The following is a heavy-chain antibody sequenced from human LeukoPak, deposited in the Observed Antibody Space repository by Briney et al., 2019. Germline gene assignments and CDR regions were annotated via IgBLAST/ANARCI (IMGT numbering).Heavy chain of an antibody. CDR1: GYTLTTYY. V-gene: IGHV1-46*01. D-gene: IGHD2-8*01. CDR2: INPSIDSI. Sequence: GASVKVSCKASGYTLTTYYIHWVRQAPGQGLEWMGIINPSIDSINYARKFQRRVTMTSDTSTSTVYMELSDLRSEDTAVYYCARGGGGYCTNGVCTYYFDYWGQGTLVTVSS. CDR3: ARGGGGYCTNGVCTYYFDY. J-gene: IGHJ4*02.